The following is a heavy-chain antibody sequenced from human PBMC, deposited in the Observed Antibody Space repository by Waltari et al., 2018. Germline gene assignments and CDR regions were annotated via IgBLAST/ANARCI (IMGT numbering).Heavy chain of an antibody. J-gene: IGHJ4*02. CDR3: ARDRPAAGHDY. V-gene: IGHV4-39*02. CDR2: IYYSGST. Sequence: QLQLQESGPGLVKPSETLSLTCTVSGGSISSSSYYWGWIRQPPGKGLEWIGSIYYSGSTYYNPSLKSRVTISVDTSKNQFSLKLSSVTAADTAVYYCARDRPAAGHDYWGQGTLVTVSS. CDR1: GGSISSSSYY. D-gene: IGHD6-13*01.